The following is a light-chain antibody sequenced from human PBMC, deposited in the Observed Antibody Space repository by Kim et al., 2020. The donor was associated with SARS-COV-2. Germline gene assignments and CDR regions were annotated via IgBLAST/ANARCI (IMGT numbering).Light chain of an antibody. V-gene: IGKV3-11*01. Sequence: EIVLTQSPATLSLSPGERATLSCRASQSVSSYLAWYQQKPGQAPRLLIYDASNRATGIPARFSGSGSGTDFTLTISGLQSEDFVVYYCQQYSDWPRNTFGQGTKLEIK. J-gene: IGKJ2*01. CDR1: QSVSSY. CDR2: DAS. CDR3: QQYSDWPRNT.